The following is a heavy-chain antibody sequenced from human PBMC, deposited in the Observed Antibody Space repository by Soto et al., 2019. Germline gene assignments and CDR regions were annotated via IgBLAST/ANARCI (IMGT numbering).Heavy chain of an antibody. J-gene: IGHJ3*02. CDR1: GFTFTSSA. D-gene: IGHD1-26*01. V-gene: IGHV1-58*01. Sequence: QMQLVQSGPEVKKPGTSVKVSCKASGFTFTSSAVQWVRQARGQRLEWIGWIVVGSGNTNYAQKFQERVTITRDMSTSTAYMELSSLRSEDTAVYYCAKEGSRNSGSYDAFDIWGQGTMVTVSS. CDR3: AKEGSRNSGSYDAFDI. CDR2: IVVGSGNT.